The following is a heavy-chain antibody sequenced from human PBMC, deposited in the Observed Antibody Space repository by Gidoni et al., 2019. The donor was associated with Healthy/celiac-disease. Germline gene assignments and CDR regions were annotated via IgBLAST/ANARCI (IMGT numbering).Heavy chain of an antibody. CDR1: GFTVSSNY. Sequence: EVQLVESGGGLVQPGGSLRLSCAASGFTVSSNYMSWGRQAPGKGLEWVSVIYSGGSTYYADSVKGRFTISRDNSKNTLYLQMNSLRAEDTAVYYCAREPGTGYYYGMDVWGQGTTVTVSS. D-gene: IGHD6-13*01. CDR2: IYSGGST. J-gene: IGHJ6*02. CDR3: AREPGTGYYYGMDV. V-gene: IGHV3-66*01.